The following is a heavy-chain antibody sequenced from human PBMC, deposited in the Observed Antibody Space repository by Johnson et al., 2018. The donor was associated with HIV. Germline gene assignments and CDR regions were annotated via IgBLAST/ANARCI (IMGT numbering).Heavy chain of an antibody. J-gene: IGHJ3*02. Sequence: QVQLLESGGGVVQPGGSLRLSCAASGFTFSSYGMHWVRQAPGKGLEWVAVTSYDGSNKYYADSVKGRFTISRDNSKNTLYLQMDSLRTEDTAVYYCARDVGAFDIWGQGTMVTVSS. CDR2: TSYDGSNK. CDR1: GFTFSSYG. V-gene: IGHV3-30*19. CDR3: ARDVGAFDI.